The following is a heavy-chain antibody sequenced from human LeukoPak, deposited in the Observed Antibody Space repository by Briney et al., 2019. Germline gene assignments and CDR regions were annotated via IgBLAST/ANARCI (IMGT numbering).Heavy chain of an antibody. CDR3: AKVSFGDRYCFDY. CDR2: ISGSGGST. V-gene: IGHV3-23*01. D-gene: IGHD4-17*01. Sequence: GGSLRLSYAASGFTFSSYAMSWVRQAPGKGLEWVSAISGSGGSTDYADSVKGRFTISRDNSKNTLYLQMNSLRAEDTAVYYCAKVSFGDRYCFDYWGQRTLVTVSS. J-gene: IGHJ4*02. CDR1: GFTFSSYA.